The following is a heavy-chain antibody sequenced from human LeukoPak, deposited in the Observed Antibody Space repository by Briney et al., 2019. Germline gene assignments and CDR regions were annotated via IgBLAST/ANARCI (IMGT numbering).Heavy chain of an antibody. D-gene: IGHD2-2*01. CDR3: ARVRCSSTSWYSERLGWFDP. CDR1: GFTFSSYS. V-gene: IGHV3-21*01. Sequence: PGGSLRLSCAASGFTFSSYSMNWVRQAPGKGLEWVSSISSSSSYIYYADSVKGRFTISRDNANNSLYLQMNSLRAEDTAVYYCARVRCSSTSWYSERLGWFDPWGQRTLVSVSS. CDR2: ISSSSSYI. J-gene: IGHJ5*02.